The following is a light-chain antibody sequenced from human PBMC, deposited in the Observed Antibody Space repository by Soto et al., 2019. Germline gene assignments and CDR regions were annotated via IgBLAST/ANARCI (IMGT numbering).Light chain of an antibody. V-gene: IGKV1-8*01. CDR3: QQYYIYPPT. Sequence: AIRMTQSPSSFSASTGDRVTITCRASQSIGTYLAWYQQIPGRAPKLLIFAASTLQRGVPSRFSGSGSGTDFTLTISCLQSEDFATYYCQQYYIYPPTFGGGTRWISN. CDR2: AAS. J-gene: IGKJ4*01. CDR1: QSIGTY.